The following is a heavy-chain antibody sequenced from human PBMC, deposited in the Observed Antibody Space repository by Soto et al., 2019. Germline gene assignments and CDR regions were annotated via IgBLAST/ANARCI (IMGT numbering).Heavy chain of an antibody. CDR3: AKGTSIAVAGTGRRYYYYYGMDV. Sequence: GGSLRLSCAASGFTFSSYAMHWVRQAPGKGLEWVAVISYDGSNKYYADSVKGRFTISRDNSKNTLYLQMNSLRAEDTAVYYCAKGTSIAVAGTGRRYYYYYGMDVWGQGTTVTVSS. D-gene: IGHD6-19*01. CDR1: GFTFSSYA. CDR2: ISYDGSNK. V-gene: IGHV3-30-3*01. J-gene: IGHJ6*02.